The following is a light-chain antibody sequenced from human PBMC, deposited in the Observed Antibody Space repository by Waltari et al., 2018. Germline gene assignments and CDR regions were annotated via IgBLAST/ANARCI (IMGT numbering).Light chain of an antibody. J-gene: IGLJ3*02. CDR3: CSFAGSNTWV. V-gene: IGLV2-23*01. CDR1: NSDVGGYDR. Sequence: QSALTQPASVSGSPGQSITISCTGTNSDVGGYDRVSWYQQHPDKAPKVMIYEDTKRPSGVSYRCSGSKSGNSASLTISGLQAEDEADYYCCSFAGSNTWVFGGGTKLTVL. CDR2: EDT.